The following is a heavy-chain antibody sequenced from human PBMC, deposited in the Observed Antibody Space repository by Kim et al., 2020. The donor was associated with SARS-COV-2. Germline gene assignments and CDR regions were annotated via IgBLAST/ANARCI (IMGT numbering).Heavy chain of an antibody. D-gene: IGHD3-16*01. J-gene: IGHJ3*02. CDR1: GGSISSGGYY. Sequence: SETLSLTCTVSGGSISSGGYYWSWIRQHPGKGLEWIGYIYYSGSTYYNPSLKSRVTISVDTSKNQFSLKLSSVTAADTAVYYCARVASMILDAFDIWGQGTMVTVSS. V-gene: IGHV4-31*03. CDR3: ARVASMILDAFDI. CDR2: IYYSGST.